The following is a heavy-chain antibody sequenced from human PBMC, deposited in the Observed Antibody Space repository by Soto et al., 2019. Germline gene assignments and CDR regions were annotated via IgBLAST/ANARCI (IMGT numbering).Heavy chain of an antibody. J-gene: IGHJ6*02. CDR2: IAYDGSNK. CDR1: GFTFSSYA. CDR3: ARYEYSSSSCMDV. V-gene: IGHV3-30-3*01. D-gene: IGHD6-6*01. Sequence: QVQLVESGGGVVQPGRSLRLSCAASGFTFSSYAMDWVRQAPGKGLEWVAVIAYDGSNKYYADSVKGRFTISRDNSKNTLYLQMNSLRAEDTAVYYCARYEYSSSSCMDVWGQGTTVTVSS.